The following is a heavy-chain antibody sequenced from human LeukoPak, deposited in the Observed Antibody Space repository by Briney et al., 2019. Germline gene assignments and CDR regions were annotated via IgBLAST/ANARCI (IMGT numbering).Heavy chain of an antibody. V-gene: IGHV3-7*01. J-gene: IGHJ5*02. CDR2: IKQDGSEK. CDR1: GFTFSSYG. CDR3: ARENRNYDFWSGYYGWFDP. D-gene: IGHD3-3*01. Sequence: GGSLRLSCAASGFTFSSYGMHWVRQAPGKGLEWVANIKQDGSEKYYVDSVKGRFTISRDNAKNSLYLQMNSLRAEDTAVYYCARENRNYDFWSGYYGWFDPWCQGTLVTVSS.